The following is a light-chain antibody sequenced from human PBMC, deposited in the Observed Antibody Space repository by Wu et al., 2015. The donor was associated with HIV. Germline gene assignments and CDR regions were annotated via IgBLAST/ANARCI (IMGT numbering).Light chain of an antibody. CDR3: QQLXSDLIT. Sequence: DVQLTQSPSFLAASVGDTVTITCRASQSISGYLAWYQQKPGKAPNLLIYAASTVQTGVPSTVQTAEGYGTGIHSHNHQPAARRCCNLYCQQLXSDLITFGGGPRSRS. CDR1: QSISGY. J-gene: IGKJ4*01. CDR2: AAS. V-gene: IGKV1-9*01.